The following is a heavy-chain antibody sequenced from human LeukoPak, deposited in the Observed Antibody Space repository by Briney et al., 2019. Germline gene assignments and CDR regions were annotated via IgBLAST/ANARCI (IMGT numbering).Heavy chain of an antibody. D-gene: IGHD3-22*01. Sequence: GGSLRLSCAASGFTFSSYGMHWVRQAPGKGLVWVSRINGGGSTTTYADSVKGRFAISRDNAKNTLYLQINSLRAEDTAVYYCVRSAYYDGRGYYYDYWGQGILVTVSS. V-gene: IGHV3-74*01. CDR1: GFTFSSYG. CDR3: VRSAYYDGRGYYYDY. J-gene: IGHJ4*02. CDR2: INGGGSTT.